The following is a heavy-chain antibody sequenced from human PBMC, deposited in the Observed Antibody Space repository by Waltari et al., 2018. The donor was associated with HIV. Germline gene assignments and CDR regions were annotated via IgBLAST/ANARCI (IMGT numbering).Heavy chain of an antibody. Sequence: QITLKESGPTLVKPTQTLTLTCTFSGFSLSTSGVGVGLIRQPPGKALEWLALIYWDDDKRYSPSLKSRLTITKDTSKNQVVLTMTNMDPVDTATYYCAHSRAVAVTGYYGMDVWGQGTTVTVSS. V-gene: IGHV2-5*02. CDR3: AHSRAVAVTGYYGMDV. J-gene: IGHJ6*02. CDR1: GFSLSTSGVG. D-gene: IGHD6-19*01. CDR2: IYWDDDK.